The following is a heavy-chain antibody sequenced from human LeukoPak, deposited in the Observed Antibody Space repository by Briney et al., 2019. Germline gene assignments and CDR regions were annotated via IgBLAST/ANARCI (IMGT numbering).Heavy chain of an antibody. CDR2: IYPGDPDT. CDR1: GYSFTKYW. V-gene: IGHV5-51*01. Sequence: NPGESLKISCKGSGYSFTKYWIGWVRQMPGKGLEWMGIIYPGDPDTTYSPSIQGQVTISADKSISTAYLQWSSLRASDTAIYYCARRRGVTATLNYFDYWGQGTLVTVSS. CDR3: ARRRGVTATLNYFDY. D-gene: IGHD2-21*02. J-gene: IGHJ4*02.